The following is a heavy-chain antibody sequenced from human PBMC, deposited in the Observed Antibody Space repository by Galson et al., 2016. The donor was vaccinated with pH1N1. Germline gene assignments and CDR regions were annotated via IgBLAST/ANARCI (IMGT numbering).Heavy chain of an antibody. CDR3: ARGNPYHHYYSSMDV. V-gene: IGHV4-34*01. D-gene: IGHD3-16*01. Sequence: SLTCAVYGGSFSGYYWSWIRQPPGKGLEWIGEINHSGSTKYNPSLKSRVIISVDTSKNQFSLRLSSVTAADTAVYYRARGNPYHHYYSSMDVWGKGTTVTVSS. CDR1: GGSFSGYY. J-gene: IGHJ6*03. CDR2: INHSGST.